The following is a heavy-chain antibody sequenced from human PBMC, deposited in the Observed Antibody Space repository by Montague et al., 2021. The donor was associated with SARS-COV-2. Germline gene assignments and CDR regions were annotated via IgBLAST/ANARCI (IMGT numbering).Heavy chain of an antibody. CDR1: GDSVSSNSAT. CDR2: TYYRSKWYN. J-gene: IGHJ6*01. V-gene: IGHV6-1*01. D-gene: IGHD1-1*01. Sequence: CAISGDSVSSNSATWYWVRQSPSRGLEWLGRTYYRSKWYNDYAVSVRGRVTINPDTSKNQFSLQLNSVTPEDTAIYYCTSGREGNYNVMDVWGQGTTVTVSS. CDR3: TSGREGNYNVMDV.